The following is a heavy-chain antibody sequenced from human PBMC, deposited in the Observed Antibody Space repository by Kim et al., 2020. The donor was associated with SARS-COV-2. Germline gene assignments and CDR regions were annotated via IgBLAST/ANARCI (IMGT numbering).Heavy chain of an antibody. J-gene: IGHJ6*02. CDR2: ISSSSSYT. CDR1: GFTFSDYY. D-gene: IGHD6-13*01. CDR3: ARVGVDMGGAAAGYYYYGMDV. V-gene: IGHV3-11*05. Sequence: GGSLRLSCAASGFTFSDYYMSWIRQAPGKGLEWVSYISSSSSYTNYADSVKGRFTISRDNAKNSLYLQMNSLRAEDTAVYYCARVGVDMGGAAAGYYYYGMDVWGQGTTVTVSS.